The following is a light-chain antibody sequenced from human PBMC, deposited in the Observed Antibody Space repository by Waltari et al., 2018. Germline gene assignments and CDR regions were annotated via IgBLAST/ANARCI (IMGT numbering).Light chain of an antibody. Sequence: EIVLTQSPVTLSLSPGDTAPLSCRASQSIGSYLAWYHRKPGQAPRLLIYDASNRAAGIPPRFSGGGSGTDFTLTISGLEPEDFAVYYCQHRNTGLTFGGGTKVEIE. CDR1: QSIGSY. V-gene: IGKV3-11*01. CDR3: QHRNTGLT. J-gene: IGKJ4*01. CDR2: DAS.